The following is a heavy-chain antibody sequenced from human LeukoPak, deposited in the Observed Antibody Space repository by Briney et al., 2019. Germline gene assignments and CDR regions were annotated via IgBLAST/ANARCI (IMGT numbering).Heavy chain of an antibody. CDR2: ISGSGGST. CDR1: GFTFSSYA. CDR3: AKDPEGLYDSSGYYYGR. V-gene: IGHV3-23*01. D-gene: IGHD3-22*01. Sequence: GGSLRLSCAASGFTFSSYAMSWVRQAPRKGLEWVSAISGSGGSTYYADSVKGRFTISRDNSKNTLYLQMNSLRAEDTAVYYCAKDPEGLYDSSGYYYGRWGQGTLVTVSS. J-gene: IGHJ4*02.